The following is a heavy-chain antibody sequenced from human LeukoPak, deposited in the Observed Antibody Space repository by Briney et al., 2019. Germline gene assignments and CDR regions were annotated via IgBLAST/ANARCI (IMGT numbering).Heavy chain of an antibody. CDR2: ISYDGSNK. CDR3: ARDPRYCTNGVCPYFDY. V-gene: IGHV3-30-3*01. Sequence: PGRSLRLSCAASGFTFSSYATHWVRQAPGKGLEWVAVISYDGSNKYYADSVKGRFTISRDNSKNTLYLQMNSLRAEDTAVYYCARDPRYCTNGVCPYFDYWGQGTLVTVSS. CDR1: GFTFSSYA. J-gene: IGHJ4*02. D-gene: IGHD2-8*01.